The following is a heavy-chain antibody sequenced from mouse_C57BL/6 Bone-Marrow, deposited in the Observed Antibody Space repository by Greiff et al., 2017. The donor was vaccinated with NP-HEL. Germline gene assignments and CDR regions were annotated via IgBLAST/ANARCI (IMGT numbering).Heavy chain of an antibody. Sequence: VQLQQSGAELVRPGASVKLSCKASGYTFTDYYINWVKQRPGQGLEWIARIYPGSGNTYYNEKFKGKATLTAEKSSSTAYMQLSSLTSEDSAVYFCARGYYGSSDYYAMDYWGQGTSVTVSS. CDR3: ARGYYGSSDYYAMDY. J-gene: IGHJ4*01. D-gene: IGHD1-1*01. V-gene: IGHV1-76*01. CDR2: IYPGSGNT. CDR1: GYTFTDYY.